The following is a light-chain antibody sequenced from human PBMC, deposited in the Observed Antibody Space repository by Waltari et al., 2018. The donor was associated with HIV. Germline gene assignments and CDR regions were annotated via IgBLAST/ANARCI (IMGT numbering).Light chain of an antibody. Sequence: QSALTQPPSASGSPGQSVTIPCTGTSTAVPPYNYVPWYQQHPGEAPKILIYEVNKRPSGVPDRFSGSKSGNTASLTVSGLQADDEADYYCTSYEGKNNLVFGGGTKLTVL. CDR3: TSYEGKNNLV. J-gene: IGLJ2*01. V-gene: IGLV2-8*01. CDR2: EVN. CDR1: STAVPPYNY.